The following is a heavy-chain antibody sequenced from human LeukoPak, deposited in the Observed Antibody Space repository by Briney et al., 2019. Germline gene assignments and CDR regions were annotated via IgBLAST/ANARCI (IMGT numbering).Heavy chain of an antibody. V-gene: IGHV3-23*01. J-gene: IGHJ4*02. Sequence: GGSLRPSCAASGFNFNKYDMTWARKAPGKGLEWVSTITGRSDKTYYTDSVKGRFVTSRDNSKDTLYLQMNSLRAEDTALYYCAKGGWLDDLGQGALVTVSS. D-gene: IGHD6-19*01. CDR3: AKGGWLDD. CDR1: GFNFNKYD. CDR2: ITGRSDKT.